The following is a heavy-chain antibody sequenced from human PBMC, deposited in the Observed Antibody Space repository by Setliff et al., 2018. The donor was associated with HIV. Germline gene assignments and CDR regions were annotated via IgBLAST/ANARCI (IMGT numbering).Heavy chain of an antibody. CDR2: ISAYNGDT. J-gene: IGHJ4*02. CDR1: GYTFTSYG. V-gene: IGHV1-18*01. D-gene: IGHD3-10*01. Sequence: ASVKVSCKASGYTFTSYGISWVRQAPGQGLEWMGWISAYNGDTNYAQKFQGRVTMTTDTSTSTAYMELRSLRSDDTAVYYCARDNRGYYFDYWGQGTLVTVSS. CDR3: ARDNRGYYFDY.